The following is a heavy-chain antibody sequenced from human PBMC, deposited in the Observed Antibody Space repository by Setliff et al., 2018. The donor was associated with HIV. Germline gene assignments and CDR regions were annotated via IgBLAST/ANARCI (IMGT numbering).Heavy chain of an antibody. CDR1: GFTFGSYA. V-gene: IGHV3-23*01. CDR3: AKSHYDGLTGYYRDYFDY. J-gene: IGHJ4*02. Sequence: GGSLRLSCAASGFTFGSYAMSWVRQAPGKGLEWVSIISDDSDKTYYADSVKGRFTISRDNSQNTLYLQMNSLRAEDTALYYCAKSHYDGLTGYYRDYFDYWGQGTLVTVSS. CDR2: ISDDSDKT. D-gene: IGHD3-9*01.